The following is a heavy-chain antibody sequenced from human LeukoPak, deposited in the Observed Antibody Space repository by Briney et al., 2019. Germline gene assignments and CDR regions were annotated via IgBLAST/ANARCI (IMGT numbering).Heavy chain of an antibody. J-gene: IGHJ6*04. CDR3: AREDIVVVPAAGYGMDV. V-gene: IGHV4-30-4*01. D-gene: IGHD2-2*01. CDR1: GGSISSGDYY. Sequence: PSETLSLTCTVSGGSISSGDYYWRWIRQPPGKGLEWIGYIYYSGSTYYNPSLKSRVTISVDTSKNQFSLKLSSVTAADTAVYYCAREDIVVVPAAGYGMDVWGKGTTVTVSS. CDR2: IYYSGST.